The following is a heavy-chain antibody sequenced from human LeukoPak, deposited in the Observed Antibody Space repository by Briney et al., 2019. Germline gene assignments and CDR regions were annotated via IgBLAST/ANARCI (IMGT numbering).Heavy chain of an antibody. D-gene: IGHD6-13*01. J-gene: IGHJ4*02. CDR1: GGSISSGGYY. CDR3: ARDSYSSSWTFDY. CDR2: IYYSGST. V-gene: IGHV4-31*03. Sequence: PSQTLSLTCTVSGGSISSGGYYWSWIRQHPGKGLEWIGYIYYSGSTYYNPSLKSRVTISVDTSKNQFSLKLSSVTAADTAVYYCARDSYSSSWTFDYWGQGTLVTVSS.